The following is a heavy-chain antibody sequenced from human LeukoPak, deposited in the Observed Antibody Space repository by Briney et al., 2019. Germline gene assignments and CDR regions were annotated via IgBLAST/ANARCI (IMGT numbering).Heavy chain of an antibody. V-gene: IGHV4-34*01. D-gene: IGHD3-22*01. CDR1: GGSFSGYY. J-gene: IGHJ4*02. Sequence: SETLSLTCAVYGGSFSGYYWSWIRQPPGKGLEWIGEINHSGSTNYNPSLKSRVTISVDTSKNQFSLKLSSVTATDTAVYYCARTDSSGPTGYWGQGTLVTVSS. CDR3: ARTDSSGPTGY. CDR2: INHSGST.